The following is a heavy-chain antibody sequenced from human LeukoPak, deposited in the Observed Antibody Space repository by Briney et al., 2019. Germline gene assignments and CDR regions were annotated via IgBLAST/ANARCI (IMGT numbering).Heavy chain of an antibody. Sequence: GGSLRLSCAASGFTFSSYWMSWVRQAPGKGLEWVANINQDGSEKYYVDSVKGRFTISRGNAKNSLYLQMNSLRAEDTAVYYCARDRPAARSDYWGQGTLVTVSS. CDR1: GFTFSSYW. D-gene: IGHD6-6*01. J-gene: IGHJ4*02. CDR2: INQDGSEK. CDR3: ARDRPAARSDY. V-gene: IGHV3-7*01.